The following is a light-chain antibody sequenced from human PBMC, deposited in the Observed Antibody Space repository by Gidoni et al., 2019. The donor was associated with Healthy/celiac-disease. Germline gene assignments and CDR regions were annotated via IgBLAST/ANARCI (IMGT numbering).Light chain of an antibody. CDR1: QSVLYSSNNKNY. CDR2: WAS. CDR3: QQYYSTPPT. Sequence: DIVITQSPDSLAVSLGERATINCKSSQSVLYSSNNKNYLAWYQQKPGQPPKLLIYWASTRESGVPDRFSGSGYGTDFTLTISSLQAEDVAVYYCQQYYSTPPTFGQGTKVEIK. V-gene: IGKV4-1*01. J-gene: IGKJ1*01.